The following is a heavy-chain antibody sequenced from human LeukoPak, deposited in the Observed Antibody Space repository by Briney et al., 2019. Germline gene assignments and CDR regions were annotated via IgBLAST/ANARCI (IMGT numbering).Heavy chain of an antibody. V-gene: IGHV3-48*01. J-gene: IGHJ2*01. Sequence: GGSLRLSCAASGFTFSSYSMNWVRQASGKGLEWVSFISSSGTTYYADSVKGRFTISRDNAKSSVYLQLNSLRGEDTAVYYCARGPMIIVADWYSDLWGRGTLVTVSS. CDR1: GFTFSSYS. CDR2: ISSSGTT. D-gene: IGHD3-22*01. CDR3: ARGPMIIVADWYSDL.